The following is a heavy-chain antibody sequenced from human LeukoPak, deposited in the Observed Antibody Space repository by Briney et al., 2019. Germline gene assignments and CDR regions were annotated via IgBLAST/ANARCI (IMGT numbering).Heavy chain of an antibody. D-gene: IGHD6-13*01. Sequence: AASVKVSCKASGGTFSSYAISWVRQAPGQGLEWMGWIEPNGGGTRYAQKFQGRVTMTRHTSISTAYMELSRLRSDDTAVYYCARDTQGNSFEFWGQGSLVTVSS. V-gene: IGHV1-2*02. CDR1: GGTFSSYA. J-gene: IGHJ4*02. CDR2: IEPNGGGT. CDR3: ARDTQGNSFEF.